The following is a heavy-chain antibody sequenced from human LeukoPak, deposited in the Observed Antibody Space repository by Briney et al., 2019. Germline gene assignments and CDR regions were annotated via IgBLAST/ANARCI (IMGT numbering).Heavy chain of an antibody. J-gene: IGHJ4*02. V-gene: IGHV4-34*01. CDR3: ARGVLLWFGARSSKVYYFDY. CDR2: INHSGST. CDR1: GGSFSGYY. Sequence: PSETLSLTCAVYGGSFSGYYWSWIRQPPGKGLEWIGEINHSGSTNYNPSLKSRVTISVDTSKNQFPLKLSSVTAADTAVYYCARGVLLWFGARSSKVYYFDYWGQGTLVTVSS. D-gene: IGHD3-10*01.